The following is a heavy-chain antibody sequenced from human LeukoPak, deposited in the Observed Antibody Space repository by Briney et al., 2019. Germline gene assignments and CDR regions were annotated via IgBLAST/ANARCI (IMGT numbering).Heavy chain of an antibody. CDR3: ARQSDASHYGGEVDY. D-gene: IGHD4-23*01. Sequence: SETLSLTCTVSGGSISSYYWSWIRQAPGKGLEWIGYIYYSGSTNYNPSLKSRVTISVDTSKNQFSLKLSSVTAADTAVYYCARQSDASHYGGEVDYWGQGTLVTVSS. CDR1: GGSISSYY. V-gene: IGHV4-59*01. CDR2: IYYSGST. J-gene: IGHJ4*02.